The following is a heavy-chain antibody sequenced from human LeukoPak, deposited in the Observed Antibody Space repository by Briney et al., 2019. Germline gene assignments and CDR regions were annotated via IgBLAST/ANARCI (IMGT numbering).Heavy chain of an antibody. CDR2: INHSGST. Sequence: KPSETLSLTCAVYGGSFSGYYWSWIRQPPGKGLEWIGEINHSGSTNYNPSLKSRVTISVDTSKNQFSLKLSSVTAADTAVYYCARGRGYCSSTSCPQGYYYGMDVWGKGTTATVSS. V-gene: IGHV4-34*01. CDR1: GGSFSGYY. CDR3: ARGRGYCSSTSCPQGYYYGMDV. D-gene: IGHD2-2*01. J-gene: IGHJ6*04.